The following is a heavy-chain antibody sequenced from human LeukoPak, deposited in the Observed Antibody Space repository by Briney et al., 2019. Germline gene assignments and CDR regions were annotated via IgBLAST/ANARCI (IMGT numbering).Heavy chain of an antibody. V-gene: IGHV1-18*04. CDR3: ARDVISSGGSFPIDY. CDR2: ISAYNGNT. J-gene: IGHJ4*02. D-gene: IGHD2-15*01. Sequence: ASVKASCKASGYTFTSYGISWVRQAPGQGLEWMGWISAYNGNTNYAQKLQGRVTMTTDTSTSTAYMELRSLRSDDTAVYYCARDVISSGGSFPIDYWGQGTLVTVSS. CDR1: GYTFTSYG.